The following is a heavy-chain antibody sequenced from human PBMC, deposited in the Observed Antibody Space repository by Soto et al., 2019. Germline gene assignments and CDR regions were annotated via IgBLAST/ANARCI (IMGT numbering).Heavy chain of an antibody. J-gene: IGHJ5*02. CDR3: ARHHYGSGSNMVWFDP. CDR1: GGSISRYY. V-gene: IGHV4-59*08. CDR2: IYYSGST. Sequence: SETLSLTCTVSGGSISRYYWSWIRQPPGKGLEWIGYIYYSGSTNYNPSLKSRVTISVDTSKNQFSLKLSSVTAADTAVYYCARHHYGSGSNMVWFDPWGQGTLVTVSS. D-gene: IGHD3-10*01.